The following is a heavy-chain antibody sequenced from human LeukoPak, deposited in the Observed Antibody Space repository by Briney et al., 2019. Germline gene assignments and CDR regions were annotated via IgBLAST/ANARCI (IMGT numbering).Heavy chain of an antibody. D-gene: IGHD6-19*01. CDR2: IYTSGST. CDR1: GGSISSYY. V-gene: IGHV4-4*09. CDR3: ARAVYDLRGQRLVPGFDY. J-gene: IGHJ4*02. Sequence: SETLSLTCTVSGGSISSYYWSWIRQPPGKGLEWIGYIYTSGSTNYNPSLKSRVTISVDTSKNQFSLKLSSVTAADTAVYYCARAVYDLRGQRLVPGFDYWGQGTLVTVSS.